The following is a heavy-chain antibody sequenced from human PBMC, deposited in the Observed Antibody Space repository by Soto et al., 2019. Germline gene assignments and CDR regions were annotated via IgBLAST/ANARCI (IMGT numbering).Heavy chain of an antibody. CDR3: ATPGYYYGSGSLLGDWFDP. V-gene: IGHV1-69*13. Sequence: SVKVSCKASGGTFSSYAISWVRQAPGQGLEWMGGIIPIFGTANYAQKFQGRVTITADESTSTAYMELSSLRSEDTAVYYCATPGYYYGSGSLLGDWFDPWGQGTLVTVSS. CDR1: GGTFSSYA. D-gene: IGHD3-10*01. J-gene: IGHJ5*02. CDR2: IIPIFGTA.